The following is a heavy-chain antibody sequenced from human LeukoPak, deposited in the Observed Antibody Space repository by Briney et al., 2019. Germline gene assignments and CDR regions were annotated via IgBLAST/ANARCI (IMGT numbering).Heavy chain of an antibody. CDR2: IRSKANSYAT. V-gene: IGHV3-73*01. D-gene: IGHD3-9*01. Sequence: GGSLRLSCAASGFTFSGSAMHWVRQASGKGLEWVGRIRSKANSYATAYAASVKGRFTISRDDSKNTAYLQMNSLKTEDTAVYYCTRLGPYDILAGSVFHYYYMDVWGKGTTVTISS. J-gene: IGHJ6*03. CDR1: GFTFSGSA. CDR3: TRLGPYDILAGSVFHYYYMDV.